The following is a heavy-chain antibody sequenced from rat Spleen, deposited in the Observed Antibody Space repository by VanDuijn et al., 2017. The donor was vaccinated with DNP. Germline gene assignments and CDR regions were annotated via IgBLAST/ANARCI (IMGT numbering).Heavy chain of an antibody. CDR3: TIYFYSGDDWFAY. D-gene: IGHD1-1*01. CDR2: IRNSDYGT. J-gene: IGHJ3*01. CDR1: RFTFNNFW. V-gene: IGHV5-31*01. Sequence: EVRLVESGGDLVQPGRSLKLSCVASRFTFNNFWMTWFRQVPGKGLEWVASIRNSDYGTYYPDSVKGRFTVSRDNAKNTLYLQMNSLRSEDTATYYCTIYFYSGDDWFAYWGQGTLVTVSS.